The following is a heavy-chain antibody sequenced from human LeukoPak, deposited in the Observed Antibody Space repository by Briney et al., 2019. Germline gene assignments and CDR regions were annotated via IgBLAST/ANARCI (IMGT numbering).Heavy chain of an antibody. CDR1: GGSFSGYY. CDR2: INHSGST. CDR3: ARGRNYYDSSGYRLPLYYFDY. V-gene: IGHV4-34*01. J-gene: IGHJ4*02. D-gene: IGHD3-22*01. Sequence: SETLSLTCAVYGGSFSGYYWSWIRQPPGKGLEWIGEINHSGSTNYNPSLKSRVTISVDTSKNQFSLKLSSVTAADTAVYYCARGRNYYDSSGYRLPLYYFDYWGQGTLVTVSS.